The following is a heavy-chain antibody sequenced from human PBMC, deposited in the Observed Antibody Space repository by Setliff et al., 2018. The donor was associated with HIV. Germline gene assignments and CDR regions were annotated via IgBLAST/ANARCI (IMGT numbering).Heavy chain of an antibody. CDR1: GGSISSHH. J-gene: IGHJ3*02. CDR3: ARYWQQLGAYAFDI. CDR2: VYYSGST. V-gene: IGHV4-59*11. D-gene: IGHD6-13*01. Sequence: SETLSLTCTVSGGSISSHHWSWIRQHPGKGLEWIGYVYYSGSTNYNPSLKSRVGISVDTSKNQFSLKLSSVTAADTAVYYCARYWQQLGAYAFDIWGQGTMVTVSS.